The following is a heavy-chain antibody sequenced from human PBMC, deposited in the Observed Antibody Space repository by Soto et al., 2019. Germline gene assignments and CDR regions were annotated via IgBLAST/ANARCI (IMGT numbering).Heavy chain of an antibody. J-gene: IGHJ5*02. Sequence: PGGALKISCEASGYSFPGYWIGWVRQMPGKGLEWMGSIYPANSNTRYNPSFQGQVTISADKCISTAYLQWSSLTASDTAIYYRARQAAAVATVRILYFEPGGQGTLENVSS. CDR1: GYSFPGYW. V-gene: IGHV5-51*01. D-gene: IGHD3-9*01. CDR2: IYPANSNT. CDR3: ARQAAAVATVRILYFEP.